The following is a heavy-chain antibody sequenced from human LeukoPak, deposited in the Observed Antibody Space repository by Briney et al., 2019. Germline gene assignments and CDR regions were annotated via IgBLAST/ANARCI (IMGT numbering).Heavy chain of an antibody. V-gene: IGHV3-53*01. J-gene: IGHJ4*02. D-gene: IGHD3-9*01. CDR1: GFTVSSNY. CDR2: IYSGGST. Sequence: GSLRLSCAASGFTVSSNYMSWVRQAPGKGLEWVPVIYSGGSTYYADSVKGRFTISRDNSKNTLYLQMNSLRAEDTAVYYCARDILTGSIEVWGQGTLVTVSS. CDR3: ARDILTGSIEV.